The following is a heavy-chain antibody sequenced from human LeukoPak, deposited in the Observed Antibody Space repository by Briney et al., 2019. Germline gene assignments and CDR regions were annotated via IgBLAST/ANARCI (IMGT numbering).Heavy chain of an antibody. CDR1: GASIRSFY. CDR2: ISYSGST. Sequence: SETLSLTCSLSGASIRSFYWSWTRQPPGKGLEWIGYISYSGSTKYNPSLKSRATMSADTSKSQLSLRLDSVTAADTAVYFCAQQVVGTSDTFDIWGQGTMVTVSS. CDR3: AQQVVGTSDTFDI. V-gene: IGHV4-59*01. D-gene: IGHD6-13*01. J-gene: IGHJ3*02.